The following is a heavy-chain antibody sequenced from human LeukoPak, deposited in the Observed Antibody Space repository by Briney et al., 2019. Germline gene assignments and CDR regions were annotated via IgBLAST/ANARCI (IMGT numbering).Heavy chain of an antibody. D-gene: IGHD3-16*02. CDR3: ATGRLRSGELSNWFDP. CDR1: GYTLTELS. J-gene: IGHJ5*02. V-gene: IGHV1-24*01. CDR2: FDPEDGET. Sequence: GASVKVSCKVSGYTLTELSMHWVRQAPGKGLEWMGGFDPEDGETIYAQKFQGRVTMTEDTSTDTAYMELSSLRSEDTAVYYCATGRLRSGELSNWFDPWGQGTLVTVSS.